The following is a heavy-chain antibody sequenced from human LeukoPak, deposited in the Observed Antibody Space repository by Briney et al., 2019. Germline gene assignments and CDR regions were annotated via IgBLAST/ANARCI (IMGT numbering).Heavy chain of an antibody. J-gene: IGHJ4*02. CDR3: ARGGSSGYWDYLDY. Sequence: GGSLRLSCAASGFTFSSYSMNWVRQAPGKGLEWVSSISSSSSYIYYADSVKGRFTISRDNAKNSLYLQMNSLRAEDTAVYYCARGGSSGYWDYLDYWGQGTLVTVSS. V-gene: IGHV3-21*01. D-gene: IGHD3-22*01. CDR2: ISSSSSYI. CDR1: GFTFSSYS.